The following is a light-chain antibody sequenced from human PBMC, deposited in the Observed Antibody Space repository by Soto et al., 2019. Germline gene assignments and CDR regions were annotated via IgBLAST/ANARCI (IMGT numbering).Light chain of an antibody. V-gene: IGKV1-5*03. CDR1: QNILGW. CDR2: SAS. J-gene: IGKJ4*01. Sequence: DIQMTQSPSPLPASIGARVTIICRASQNILGWLAWYQQKPGKAPELLIYSASGLESGVPSRFSGSGFGTEFTLTISSLQPDDFATYYCQEYNGDSGLTFGGGTKVEIK. CDR3: QEYNGDSGLT.